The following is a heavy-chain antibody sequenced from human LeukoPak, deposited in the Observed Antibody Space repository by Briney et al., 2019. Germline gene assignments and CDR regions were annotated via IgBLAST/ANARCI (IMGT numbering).Heavy chain of an antibody. CDR1: GGSISSYY. CDR3: ARDLMAAARGYDAFDI. D-gene: IGHD6-13*01. V-gene: IGHV4-59*01. Sequence: SETLSPTCTVSGGSISSYYWSWIRQPPGKGLEWIGYIYYSGSTNYNPSLTSRVTISVDTSKNQFSLRLSSVTAADTAVYYCARDLMAAARGYDAFDIWGQGTMVTVSS. J-gene: IGHJ3*02. CDR2: IYYSGST.